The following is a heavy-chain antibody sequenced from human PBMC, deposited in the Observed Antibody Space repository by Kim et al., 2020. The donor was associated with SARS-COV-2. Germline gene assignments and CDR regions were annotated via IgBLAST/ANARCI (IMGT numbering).Heavy chain of an antibody. CDR1: GFTFTNFW. Sequence: GGSLRLSCATSGFTFTNFWMSWVRQAPGKGLEWVANIRQDGGERYYVDSVEGRFTISRDNAKNSLSLQMNSLRVEDTAVYYCASERGWHYFDSSGYRTLYFDLWGQGTLVTVSS. CDR3: ASERGWHYFDSSGYRTLYFDL. D-gene: IGHD3-22*01. J-gene: IGHJ4*02. CDR2: IRQDGGER. V-gene: IGHV3-7*01.